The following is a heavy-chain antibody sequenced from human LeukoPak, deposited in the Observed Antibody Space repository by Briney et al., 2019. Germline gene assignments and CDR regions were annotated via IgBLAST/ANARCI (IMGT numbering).Heavy chain of an antibody. Sequence: GRSLRLSCAASGFTFSSYAMHWVRQAPGKGLEWVAVISYDGSNKYYADSVKGRFTISRDNSKNTLYLQMNSLRAEDTAVYYCARVSGSGSYDYWGQGTLVTVSS. V-gene: IGHV3-30-3*01. CDR1: GFTFSSYA. D-gene: IGHD6-19*01. J-gene: IGHJ4*02. CDR3: ARVSGSGSYDY. CDR2: ISYDGSNK.